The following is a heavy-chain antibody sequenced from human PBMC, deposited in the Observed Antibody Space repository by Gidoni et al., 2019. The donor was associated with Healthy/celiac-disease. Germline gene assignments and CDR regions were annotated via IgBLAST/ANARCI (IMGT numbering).Heavy chain of an antibody. Sequence: QVQLVESGGGVDQPGRSLRLSCAASGFTFSSYGMHWVRQAPGKGLEWVAVIWYDGSNKYYADSVKGRFTISRDNSKNTLYLQMNSMRAEDTAVYYCARDGYYYDSSGYPGNAFDIWGQGTMVTVSS. CDR2: IWYDGSNK. CDR3: ARDGYYYDSSGYPGNAFDI. CDR1: GFTFSSYG. V-gene: IGHV3-33*01. J-gene: IGHJ3*02. D-gene: IGHD3-22*01.